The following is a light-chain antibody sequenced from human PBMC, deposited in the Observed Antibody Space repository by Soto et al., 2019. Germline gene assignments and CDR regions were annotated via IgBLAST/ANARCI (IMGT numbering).Light chain of an antibody. CDR2: DAS. V-gene: IGKV1-33*01. CDR1: QDISNY. Sequence: DIQMTQSPSSLSASVGDRVSITCQASQDISNYLNWYQQKPGKAPKLLIYDASNLETGVPSRFSGSGSGTDFSFTISSLQPEDVATYYCQHYNLPPLTFGGGTKVEIK. CDR3: QHYNLPPLT. J-gene: IGKJ4*01.